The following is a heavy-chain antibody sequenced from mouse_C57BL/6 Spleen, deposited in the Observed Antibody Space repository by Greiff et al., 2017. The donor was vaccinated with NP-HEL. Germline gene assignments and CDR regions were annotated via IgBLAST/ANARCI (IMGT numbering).Heavy chain of an antibody. V-gene: IGHV1-39*01. CDR1: GYSFTDYN. D-gene: IGHD1-1*01. CDR3: AVGEITAVVALFAY. J-gene: IGHJ3*01. Sequence: EVKLMESGPELVKPGASVKISCKASGYSFTDYNMNWVKQSNGKSLEWIGVINPNYGTNSYNQKFKGKATLTVDQSSSTAYMQLNSLTAEDSAVYYCAVGEITAVVALFAYWGQGTLVTVSA. CDR2: INPNYGTN.